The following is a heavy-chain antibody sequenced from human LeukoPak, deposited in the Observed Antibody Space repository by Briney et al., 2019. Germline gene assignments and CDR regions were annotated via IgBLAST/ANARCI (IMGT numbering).Heavy chain of an antibody. D-gene: IGHD3-22*01. CDR1: GFTFRNYW. CDR2: IKQDGGEK. Sequence: GGSLRLSCVDSGFTFRNYWMTWVRQAPGKGLEWVANIKQDGGEKYYVDSVKGRFTISRDNAKNLLYLQMNSLRGEDTAVYYCARGFDSRFFNYWGRGTLVTVSS. V-gene: IGHV3-7*01. CDR3: ARGFDSRFFNY. J-gene: IGHJ4*02.